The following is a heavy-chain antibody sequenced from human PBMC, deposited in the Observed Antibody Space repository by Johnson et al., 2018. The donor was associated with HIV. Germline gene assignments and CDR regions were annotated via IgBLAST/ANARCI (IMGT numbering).Heavy chain of an antibody. CDR1: GFTFSSYW. CDR3: AKAPTRIAARDAFDI. J-gene: IGHJ3*02. D-gene: IGHD6-13*01. V-gene: IGHV3-7*01. Sequence: VQLVESGGGLVKPGGSLRLSCAAAGFTFSSYWMTWVRQAPGKGLGWVANIKQDGSEKYYVDSVKGRFTISRDNAKNSLYLQMSSLRAEDTAVYYCAKAPTRIAARDAFDIWGQGTMVTVSS. CDR2: IKQDGSEK.